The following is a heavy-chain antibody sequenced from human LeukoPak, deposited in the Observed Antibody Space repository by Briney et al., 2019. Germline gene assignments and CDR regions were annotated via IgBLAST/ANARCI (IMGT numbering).Heavy chain of an antibody. CDR2: ISGSGGST. D-gene: IGHD5-12*01. V-gene: IGHV3-23*01. Sequence: PGGSLRLSCAASGFTFSSYAMSWVRQAPGKGLEWVSAISGSGGSTYYADSVKGRFTISRDNAKNSLYLQMNSLRAEDTAVYYCARGGYSGYVDYWGQGTLVTVSS. CDR1: GFTFSSYA. J-gene: IGHJ4*02. CDR3: ARGGYSGYVDY.